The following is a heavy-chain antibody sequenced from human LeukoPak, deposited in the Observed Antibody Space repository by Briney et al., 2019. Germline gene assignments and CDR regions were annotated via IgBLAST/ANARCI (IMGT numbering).Heavy chain of an antibody. CDR2: ISGSGAST. Sequence: GGTLRLSCAASGFNFSSYGISWVRQAPGKGLEWVSAISGSGASTYYADSVRGRFTIPRDNSKNTLYLQMKSVRVDDTAVYYCAKVPNYYGSGTYSVYWGQGTLVTVSS. D-gene: IGHD3-10*01. J-gene: IGHJ4*02. CDR1: GFNFSSYG. V-gene: IGHV3-23*01. CDR3: AKVPNYYGSGTYSVY.